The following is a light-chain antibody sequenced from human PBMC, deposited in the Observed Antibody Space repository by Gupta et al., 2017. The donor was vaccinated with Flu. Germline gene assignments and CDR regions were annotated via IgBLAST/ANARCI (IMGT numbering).Light chain of an antibody. V-gene: IGKV3-15*01. Sequence: EIVMTQSPATLSVSPGERATLSCRASQSVSSNLAWYQQKPGQAPRLVIYGASTMATGIPARSSGRVFGTELPLAIGSRHSEDFGGYFCQHVNTWAAGTVGQGIRVEIK. CDR2: GAS. J-gene: IGKJ1*01. CDR1: QSVSSN. CDR3: QHVNTWAAGT.